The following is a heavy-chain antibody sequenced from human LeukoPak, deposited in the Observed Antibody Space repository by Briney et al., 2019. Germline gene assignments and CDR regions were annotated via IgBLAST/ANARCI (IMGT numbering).Heavy chain of an antibody. V-gene: IGHV4-59*12. CDR1: GGSISSYY. CDR2: IYYSGST. J-gene: IGHJ4*02. D-gene: IGHD5-12*01. CDR3: ARDLSGYVPGY. Sequence: SETLSLTCTVSGGSISSYYWSWIRQPPGKGLEWIGYIYYSGSTNYNPSLKSRVTISVDTSKNQFSLKLSSVTAADTAVYYCARDLSGYVPGYWGQGTLVTVSS.